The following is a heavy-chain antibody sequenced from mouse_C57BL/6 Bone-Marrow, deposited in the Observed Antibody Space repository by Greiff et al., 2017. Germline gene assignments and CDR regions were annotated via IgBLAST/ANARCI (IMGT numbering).Heavy chain of an antibody. CDR2: IDPEDGET. J-gene: IGHJ2*01. CDR1: GFNIKDYY. Sequence: VHVKQSGAELVKPGASVKLSCTASGFNIKDYYMHWVKQRTEQGLEWIGRIDPEDGETKYAPKFQGKATITADTSSNTAYLQLSSLTSEDTAVYYCARCPNWAMYYFDYWGQGTTLTVSS. V-gene: IGHV14-2*01. CDR3: ARCPNWAMYYFDY. D-gene: IGHD4-1*01.